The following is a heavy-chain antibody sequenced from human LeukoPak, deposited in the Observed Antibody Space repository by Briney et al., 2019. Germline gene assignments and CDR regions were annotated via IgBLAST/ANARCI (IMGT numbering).Heavy chain of an antibody. CDR3: ARGGWNYFDTFDI. V-gene: IGHV3-30-3*01. CDR2: ISYDGSNK. J-gene: IGHJ3*02. D-gene: IGHD1-7*01. CDR1: GFTFSSYA. Sequence: GGSLRLSCAASGFTFSSYAMHWVRQAPGKGLEWVAVISYDGSNKYYADSVKGRFTISRDNSKNTLYLQMNSLRAEDTAVYYCARGGWNYFDTFDIWGQGTMVTVSS.